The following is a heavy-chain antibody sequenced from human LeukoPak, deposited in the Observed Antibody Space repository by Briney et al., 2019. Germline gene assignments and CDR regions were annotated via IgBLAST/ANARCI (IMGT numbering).Heavy chain of an antibody. V-gene: IGHV1-2*02. J-gene: IGHJ4*02. CDR2: INPNSGGT. Sequence: ASVKVSCKASGYTFTGYYMHWVRQAPGQGLEWMGWINPNSGGTNYAQKFQGRVTMTRDTSISTAYMELSRLRSDDTAVYYCARDVSTSYYLDYWGQGTLVTVSS. D-gene: IGHD6-13*01. CDR1: GYTFTGYY. CDR3: ARDVSTSYYLDY.